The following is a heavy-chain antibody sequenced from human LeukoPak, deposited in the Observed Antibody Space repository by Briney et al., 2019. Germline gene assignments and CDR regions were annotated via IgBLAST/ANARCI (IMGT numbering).Heavy chain of an antibody. Sequence: ASVKVSCKASGYTFTGYYMHWVRQAPGQGLEWMGWINPNSGGTIYAQKFQGRVTMTRDTPISTAYMELSRLISDDTAVYYCARVRDSGSYYGYWGQGTLVTVSS. D-gene: IGHD1-26*01. V-gene: IGHV1-2*02. CDR1: GYTFTGYY. J-gene: IGHJ4*02. CDR2: INPNSGGT. CDR3: ARVRDSGSYYGY.